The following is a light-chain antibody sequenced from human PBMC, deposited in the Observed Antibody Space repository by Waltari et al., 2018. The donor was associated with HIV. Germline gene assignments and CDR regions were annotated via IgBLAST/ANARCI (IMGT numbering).Light chain of an antibody. Sequence: DIVMTQSPDSLDVSLGERAPINCRSSQSLYNSNHKNSLACYQQKPGQPPKLLIYWASTRNSGVPDRFTGSGSGTDFTLSISSLQAEDVAVYYCQQHDVSPYTFGQGTKV. CDR3: QQHDVSPYT. V-gene: IGKV4-1*01. J-gene: IGKJ2*01. CDR1: QSLYNSNHKNS. CDR2: WAS.